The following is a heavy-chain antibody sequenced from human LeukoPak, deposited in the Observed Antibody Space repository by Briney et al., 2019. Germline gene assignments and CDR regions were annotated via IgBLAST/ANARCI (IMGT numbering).Heavy chain of an antibody. J-gene: IGHJ4*02. V-gene: IGHV3-23*01. CDR2: ISGSGGST. CDR1: GFTFSSYA. CDR3: AKGEYYYDSSGHVDY. Sequence: PGGSLRLSCAASGFTFSSYAMSWVRQAPGKGLEWVSAISGSGGSTYYADSVKGRFTISRDNSKNTLYLQMNSLRAEDTAVYYCAKGEYYYDSSGHVDYWGQGTLVTVSS. D-gene: IGHD3-22*01.